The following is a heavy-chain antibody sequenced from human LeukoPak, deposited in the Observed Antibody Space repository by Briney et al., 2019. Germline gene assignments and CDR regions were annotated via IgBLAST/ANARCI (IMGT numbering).Heavy chain of an antibody. J-gene: IGHJ4*02. D-gene: IGHD6-19*01. CDR2: IKEDGSEK. CDR3: ARVVGGWPQPDY. CDR1: GFSFSGYW. V-gene: IGHV3-7*03. Sequence: GGSLRLSCAASGFSFSGYWMTWVRQAPGKGLEWVANIKEDGSEKYYADFVKGRFTISRDNAMDSLDLQMNSLRADDTAVYYCARVVGGWPQPDYWGQGTLVTVSS.